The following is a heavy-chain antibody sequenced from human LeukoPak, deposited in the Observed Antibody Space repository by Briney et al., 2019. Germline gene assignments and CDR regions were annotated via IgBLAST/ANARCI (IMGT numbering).Heavy chain of an antibody. CDR2: IYTSGST. CDR3: ARDTEPLNHRGFGY. D-gene: IGHD1-14*01. V-gene: IGHV4-61*02. Sequence: SQTLSLTCTVSGGSISSGSYYWSWIRQPAGKGLEWIGRIYTSGSTNYNPSLKSRVTISVDTSKNQFSLKLSSVTAADTAVCYCARDTEPLNHRGFGYWGQGTLVTVSS. J-gene: IGHJ4*02. CDR1: GGSISSGSYY.